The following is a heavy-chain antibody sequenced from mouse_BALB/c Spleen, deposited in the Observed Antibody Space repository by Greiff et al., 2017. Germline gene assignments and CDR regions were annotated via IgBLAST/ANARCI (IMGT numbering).Heavy chain of an antibody. CDR1: GFTFSDYY. J-gene: IGHJ4*01. V-gene: IGHV5-4*02. D-gene: IGHD2-1*01. CDR3: ARDRGNYDYYAMDY. Sequence: EVKLMESGGGLVKPGGSLKLSCAASGFTFSDYYMYWVRQTPEKRLEWVATISDGGSYTYYPDSVKGRFTISRDNAKNNLYLQMSSLKSEDTAMYYWARDRGNYDYYAMDYWGQGTSVTVSS. CDR2: ISDGGSYT.